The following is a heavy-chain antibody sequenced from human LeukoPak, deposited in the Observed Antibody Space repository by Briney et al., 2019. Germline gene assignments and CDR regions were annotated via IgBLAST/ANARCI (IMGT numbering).Heavy chain of an antibody. V-gene: IGHV4-30-4*07. CDR2: IYYSGST. J-gene: IGHJ4*02. Sequence: SETLSLTCAVSGGSISSGGYSWSWIRQPPGKGLEWIGYIYYSGSTYYNPSLKSRVTISVDTSKNQFSLKLSSVTAADTAVYYCAATFDSSGYYVYWGQGTLVTVSS. CDR3: AATFDSSGYYVY. D-gene: IGHD3-22*01. CDR1: GGSISSGGYS.